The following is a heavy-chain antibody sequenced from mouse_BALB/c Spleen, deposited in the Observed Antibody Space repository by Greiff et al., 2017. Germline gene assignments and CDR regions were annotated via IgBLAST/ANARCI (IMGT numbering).Heavy chain of an antibody. CDR3: ARVGYYGSSPYYAMDY. Sequence: VQLVESGPGLVAPSQSLSITCTVSGFSLTGYGVNWVRQPPGKGLEWLGMIWGDGSTDYNSALKSRLSISKDNSKSQVFLKMNSLQTDDTARYYCARVGYYGSSPYYAMDYWGQGTSVTVSS. CDR2: IWGDGST. D-gene: IGHD1-1*01. CDR1: GFSLTGYG. V-gene: IGHV2-6-7*01. J-gene: IGHJ4*01.